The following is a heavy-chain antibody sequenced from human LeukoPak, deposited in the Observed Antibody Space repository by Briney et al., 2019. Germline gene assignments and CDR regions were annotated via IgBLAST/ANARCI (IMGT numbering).Heavy chain of an antibody. D-gene: IGHD3-10*01. CDR1: GFTFGTYA. CDR2: INSDGSST. J-gene: IGHJ6*02. V-gene: IGHV3-74*01. CDR3: ARGKYYGMDV. Sequence: GGSLRLSCAASGFTFGTYAMSWVRQAPGKGLVWVSRINSDGSSTSYADSVEGRFTISRDNAKNTLYLQMNSLRAEDTAVYYCARGKYYGMDVWGQGTTVTVSS.